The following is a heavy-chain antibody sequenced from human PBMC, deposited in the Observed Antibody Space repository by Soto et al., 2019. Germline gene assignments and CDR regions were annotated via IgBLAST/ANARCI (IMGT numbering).Heavy chain of an antibody. Sequence: QLQLVQSGAEVKKPGSSVKVSCKASGGTFSNNFITWVRQAPGQGLEWMGGVIPSAGKTKYAQKFQGRVQITADESKSTAYMQFSSLNSEDTAVYYCARDRGFLEWSHQFDPWGQGTRVTVSS. CDR1: GGTFSNNF. D-gene: IGHD3-3*01. CDR3: ARDRGFLEWSHQFDP. CDR2: VIPSAGKT. J-gene: IGHJ5*02. V-gene: IGHV1-69*01.